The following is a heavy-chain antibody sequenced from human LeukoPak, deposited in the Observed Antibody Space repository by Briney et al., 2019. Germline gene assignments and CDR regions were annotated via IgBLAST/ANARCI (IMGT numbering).Heavy chain of an antibody. V-gene: IGHV4-34*01. Sequence: SETLSLTCAVYGGSFSGYYWSWTRQPPGKGLEWIGEINHSGSTNYNPSLKSRVTISVDTSKNQFSLKLSSVTAADTAVYYCARGGRAHRYWGQGTLVTVSS. D-gene: IGHD1-14*01. CDR3: ARGGRAHRY. J-gene: IGHJ4*02. CDR1: GGSFSGYY. CDR2: INHSGST.